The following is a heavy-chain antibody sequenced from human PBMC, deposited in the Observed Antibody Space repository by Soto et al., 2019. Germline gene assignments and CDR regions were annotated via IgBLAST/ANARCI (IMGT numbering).Heavy chain of an antibody. V-gene: IGHV1-3*01. J-gene: IGHJ4*02. CDR3: ARDTHYDSSGSSPDY. Sequence: ASVKVSCKASGYTFTSYAMHWVRQAPGQRLEWMGWINAGNGNTKYSQKFQGRVTITRDTSASTAYMELSSLRSEDTAVYYCARDTHYDSSGSSPDYWGQGTLVTVSS. D-gene: IGHD3-22*01. CDR2: INAGNGNT. CDR1: GYTFTSYA.